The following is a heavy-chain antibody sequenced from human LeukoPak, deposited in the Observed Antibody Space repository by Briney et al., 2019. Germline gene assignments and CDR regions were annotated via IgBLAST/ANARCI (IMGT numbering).Heavy chain of an antibody. CDR3: AKSLYDESGWYYFDY. CDR2: ISYDGRDN. CDR1: GFTFSSYG. D-gene: IGHD6-19*01. J-gene: IGHJ4*02. V-gene: IGHV3-30*18. Sequence: GGSLRLSCAASGFTFSSYGMHWVRQAPGKGLEWLAVISYDGRDNYCADSVKGRFSISRDNPKNTLNLQMNSLRVEDTAVYYCAKSLYDESGWYYFDYWGQGTLVTVSS.